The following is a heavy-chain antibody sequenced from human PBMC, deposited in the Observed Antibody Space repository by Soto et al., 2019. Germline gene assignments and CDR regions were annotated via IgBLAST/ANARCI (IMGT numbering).Heavy chain of an antibody. V-gene: IGHV3-23*01. CDR3: ARPMPNISPRLFHY. J-gene: IGHJ4*02. Sequence: EVQLLESGGGLLQPGGSLRLSCAASGFIFRNYAMNWVRQAPGKGLEWVSTISDSGDSTYYADSVKGRFTISRDNSKNTLYLQMNSLRAEDTAVYFCARPMPNISPRLFHYWGQGTLVTVSS. CDR2: ISDSGDST. CDR1: GFIFRNYA. D-gene: IGHD3-16*01.